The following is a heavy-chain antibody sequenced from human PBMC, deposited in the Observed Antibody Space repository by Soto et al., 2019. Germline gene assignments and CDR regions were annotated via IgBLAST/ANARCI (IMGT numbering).Heavy chain of an antibody. D-gene: IGHD6-13*01. J-gene: IGHJ4*02. CDR1: GFTFSDYY. Sequence: QVQRVESGGGLVKPGGSRRLSCAVSGFTFSDYYMTWIRQAPGKGLEWVSYISSSTSHTNYADSVKGRFTISRDNAKNTLLLQMNSLRAEDTAVYYCARGRGAAADYFDFWGQGTLVTVSS. CDR3: ARGRGAAADYFDF. V-gene: IGHV3-11*05. CDR2: ISSSTSHT.